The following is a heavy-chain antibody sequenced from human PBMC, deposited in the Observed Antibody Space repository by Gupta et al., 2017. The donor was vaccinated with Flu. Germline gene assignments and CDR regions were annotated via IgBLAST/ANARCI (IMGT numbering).Heavy chain of an antibody. J-gene: IGHJ4*02. CDR2: ISYDGSNK. CDR3: AKTLTPMYSSSSTYFDY. V-gene: IGHV3-30*18. D-gene: IGHD6-6*01. Sequence: QVQLVESGGGVVQPGRSLRLSCAASGFTFSSYGMHWVRQAPGKGLEWVAVISYDGSNKYYADSVKGRFTISRDNSKNTLYLQMNSLRAEDTAVYYCAKTLTPMYSSSSTYFDYWGQGTLVTVSS. CDR1: GFTFSSYG.